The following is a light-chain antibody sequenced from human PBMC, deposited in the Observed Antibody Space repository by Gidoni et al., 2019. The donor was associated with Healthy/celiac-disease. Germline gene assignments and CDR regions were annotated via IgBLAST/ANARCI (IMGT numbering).Light chain of an antibody. J-gene: IGKJ1*01. CDR1: QSISSY. CDR3: QQSYSTPRT. CDR2: AAS. Sequence: DIQMTQSPSSLSASVGDRVTITCRASQSISSYLNWYQQKPGKAPQLLIYAASSLQSGVPSRFSGSGSGTAFTLTISSRQPEDFATYYCQQSYSTPRTFGQGTKVEIK. V-gene: IGKV1-39*01.